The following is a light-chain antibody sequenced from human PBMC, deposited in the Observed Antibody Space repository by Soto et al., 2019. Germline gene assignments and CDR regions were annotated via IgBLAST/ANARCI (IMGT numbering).Light chain of an antibody. CDR2: DVS. V-gene: IGLV2-14*01. CDR1: SSDVGGYNY. Sequence: QSALTQPASVSGSPGQSITISCTGTSSDVGGYNYVSWYQQHPGKAPKLMIYDVSNRPSGVSNRSSGSKSGNTASLTISGLQAEDEADYYCSSYTSSSTRLLVFGTGTKVTVL. J-gene: IGLJ1*01. CDR3: SSYTSSSTRLLV.